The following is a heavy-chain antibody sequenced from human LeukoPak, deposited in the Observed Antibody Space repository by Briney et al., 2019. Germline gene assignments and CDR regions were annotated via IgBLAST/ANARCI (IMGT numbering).Heavy chain of an antibody. CDR3: ARVGDWNDLVY. J-gene: IGHJ4*02. D-gene: IGHD1-1*01. CDR1: GGSITNYW. Sequence: PSETLSLTCTVSGGSITNYWWSWIRQPPGRGLEWIGYIYYSGSTTNYNPSLRGRATISVDASKNQCSLRLRSVTAADTAVYYCARVGDWNDLVYWGQGTLVSVSS. V-gene: IGHV4-59*01. CDR2: IYYSGSTT.